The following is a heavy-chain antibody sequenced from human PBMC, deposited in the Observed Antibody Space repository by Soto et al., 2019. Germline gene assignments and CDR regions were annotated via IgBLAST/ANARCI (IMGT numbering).Heavy chain of an antibody. D-gene: IGHD5-12*01. V-gene: IGHV4-34*01. CDR2: IYHSGST. Sequence: QVQLQQWGAGLLKPSETLSLTCAVYGGSFSGYYWSWIRQPPGKGLEWIGEIYHSGSTNYNPSLKSRVTISVDTSKNQFSLKLSSVNAADTAVYYCARGSPYSGYAWWGQGTLVTVSS. J-gene: IGHJ4*02. CDR3: ARGSPYSGYAW. CDR1: GGSFSGYY.